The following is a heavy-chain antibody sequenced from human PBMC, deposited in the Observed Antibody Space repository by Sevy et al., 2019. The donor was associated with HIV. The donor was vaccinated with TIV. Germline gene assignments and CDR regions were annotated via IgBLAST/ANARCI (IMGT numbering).Heavy chain of an antibody. CDR1: GYTFTDYY. CDR3: ARGFSGYDLFPSGFDY. V-gene: IGHV1-2*02. CDR2: INTLSGGT. Sequence: ASVKVSCKASGYTFTDYYMHWVRQTPGQGLEWVGWINTLSGGTNYAQKFQGRATMTRDTSISTAYMEVTRLRSDATAVFYCARGFSGYDLFPSGFDYWGQGTLVTVSS. D-gene: IGHD5-12*01. J-gene: IGHJ4*02.